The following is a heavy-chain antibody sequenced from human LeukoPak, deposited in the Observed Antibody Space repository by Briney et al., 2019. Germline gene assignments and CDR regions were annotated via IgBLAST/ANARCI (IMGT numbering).Heavy chain of an antibody. V-gene: IGHV3-43*02. CDR1: GFTFDDYA. D-gene: IGHD1-14*01. CDR2: ISGGGGTT. J-gene: IGHJ5*02. Sequence: GGSLRLSCAASGFTFDDYAMHWVRQAPGKGLEWVSLISGGGGTTYYAGSVKGRFTISRDNSKNSLYLQMNSLRTEDTALYYCAKDLGPTGAGWFDPWGREPRSPSPQ. CDR3: AKDLGPTGAGWFDP.